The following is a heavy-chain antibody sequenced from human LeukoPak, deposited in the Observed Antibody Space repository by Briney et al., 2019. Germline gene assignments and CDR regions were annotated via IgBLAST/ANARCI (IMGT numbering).Heavy chain of an antibody. Sequence: SETLSLTCTVSGGSVSSGSYYWSWIRQPPGKGLEWIGYIYYSGSTNYNPSLKSRVTISVDTSKNQFSLKLNSVTAADTAVYYCARHRSYSSSWGVDYWGQGTLVTVSS. CDR1: GGSVSSGSYY. D-gene: IGHD6-13*01. CDR3: ARHRSYSSSWGVDY. CDR2: IYYSGST. J-gene: IGHJ4*02. V-gene: IGHV4-61*01.